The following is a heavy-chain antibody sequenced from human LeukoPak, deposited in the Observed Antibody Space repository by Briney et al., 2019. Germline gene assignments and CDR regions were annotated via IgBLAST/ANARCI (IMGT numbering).Heavy chain of an antibody. CDR2: INHSGNN. J-gene: IGHJ4*02. V-gene: IGHV4-34*01. CDR3: ARQGSGSCYYYDTFPY. Sequence: PSETRSLTCVVYGGSLSGYYWSWIRQPPGKGMEWIGEINHSGNNNYNPTLKSRSTMPVDTTKNHFYLELIYVTAADTAVYYCARQGSGSCYYYDTFPYWGQGTLVTVSS. CDR1: GGSLSGYY. D-gene: IGHD1-26*01.